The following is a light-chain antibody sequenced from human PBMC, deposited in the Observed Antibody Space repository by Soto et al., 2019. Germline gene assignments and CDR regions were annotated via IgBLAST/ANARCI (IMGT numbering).Light chain of an antibody. CDR1: QSVSYN. CDR2: GAS. V-gene: IGKV3-15*01. J-gene: IGKJ3*01. CDR3: QQYNNWPPVT. Sequence: EIVLTQSPATLSLSPGERATLSCRASQSVSYNLAWYQQKPGQAPRLLIYGASTRATGIPARFSGSGSGTAFTLTISSLQSEDFAVYYCQQYNNWPPVTFGPGTKVDFK.